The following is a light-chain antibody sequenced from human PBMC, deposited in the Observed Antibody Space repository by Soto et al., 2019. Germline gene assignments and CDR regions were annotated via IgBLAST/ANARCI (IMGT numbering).Light chain of an antibody. CDR2: EGS. Sequence: QSALTQHASVSGSPGQSITISCTGTSGDVGSYNLVSWYQQHPGKAPKLMIYEGSKRPSGVSNRFSGSKSGNTASLTISGLQAEDEADYYCCSYAGSSTHVVFGAGTQLTVL. V-gene: IGLV2-23*01. J-gene: IGLJ2*01. CDR3: CSYAGSSTHVV. CDR1: SGDVGSYNL.